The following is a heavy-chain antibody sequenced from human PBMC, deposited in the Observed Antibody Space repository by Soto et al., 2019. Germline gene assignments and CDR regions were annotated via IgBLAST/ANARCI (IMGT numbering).Heavy chain of an antibody. J-gene: IGHJ5*02. CDR1: GYTFTGCY. CDR2: INPNSGGT. D-gene: IGHD1-1*01. V-gene: IGHV1-2*02. Sequence: GASVKVSCKASGYTFTGCYMHWVRQAPGQGLEWMGWINPNSGGTNYAQKFQGRVTMTRDTSISTAYMELSRLRSDDTAVYYCARXPPGATGTTGWYNWFDPWGQGTLVTVSS. CDR3: ARXPPGATGTTGWYNWFDP.